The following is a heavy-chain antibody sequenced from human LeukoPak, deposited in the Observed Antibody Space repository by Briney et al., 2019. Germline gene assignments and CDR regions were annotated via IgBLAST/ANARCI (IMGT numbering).Heavy chain of an antibody. CDR1: GGSISSYY. V-gene: IGHV4-59*08. J-gene: IGHJ5*02. Sequence: SETLSLTCTVPGGSISSYYWSWIRQPPGKGLEWIGYIYYSGSTNYNPSLKSRVTISVDTSKNQFSLKLSSVTAADTAVYYCARRMYYYDSSGYGGYWLDPWGQGTLVTVSS. CDR3: ARRMYYYDSSGYGGYWLDP. D-gene: IGHD3-22*01. CDR2: IYYSGST.